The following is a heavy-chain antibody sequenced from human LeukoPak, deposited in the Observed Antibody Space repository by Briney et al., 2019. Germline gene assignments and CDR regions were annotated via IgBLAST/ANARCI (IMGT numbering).Heavy chain of an antibody. D-gene: IGHD4-17*01. Sequence: GGSLRLSCAASGFTFSSYWMSWVRQAPGKGLEWVANIKQDGSEKYYVDSVKGRFTISRDDAKNSLYLQMNSLRAEDTAVYYCARDGTYGDYGSVDYWGQGTLVTVSS. CDR1: GFTFSSYW. J-gene: IGHJ4*02. V-gene: IGHV3-7*01. CDR2: IKQDGSEK. CDR3: ARDGTYGDYGSVDY.